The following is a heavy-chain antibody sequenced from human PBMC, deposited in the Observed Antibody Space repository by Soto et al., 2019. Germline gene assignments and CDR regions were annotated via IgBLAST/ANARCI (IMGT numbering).Heavy chain of an antibody. CDR2: ISGSGGST. CDR3: AKDGGGYCTNGVCYTTQFDY. V-gene: IGHV3-23*01. CDR1: GFTFSSYA. Sequence: GGSLRLSCAASGFTFSSYAMSWVRQAPGKGLEWVSAISGSGGSTYYADSVKGRFTISRDNSKNTLYLQMNSLRAEDTAVYYCAKDGGGYCTNGVCYTTQFDYWGQGTLVTVSS. D-gene: IGHD2-8*01. J-gene: IGHJ4*02.